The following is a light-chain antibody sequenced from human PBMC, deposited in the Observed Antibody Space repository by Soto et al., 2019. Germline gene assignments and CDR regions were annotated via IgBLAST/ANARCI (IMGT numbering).Light chain of an antibody. CDR2: DAS. J-gene: IGKJ1*01. Sequence: DIQMTQSPSTLSASVGDRVTITCRARQSIGRFLAWYQHQPGKDPKLLIYDASTLEIGVPSRFSGTRSGTEFTFSITSLQPEDFGTYYCQQCYMGWTFGQGTQVDFK. CDR3: QQCYMGWT. V-gene: IGKV1-5*01. CDR1: QSIGRF.